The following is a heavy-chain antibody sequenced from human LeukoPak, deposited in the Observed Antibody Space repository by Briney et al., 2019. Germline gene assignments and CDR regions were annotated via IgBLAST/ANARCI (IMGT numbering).Heavy chain of an antibody. J-gene: IGHJ6*03. CDR1: GLTFSTYA. V-gene: IGHV3-23*01. CDR2: LGGGGVDT. CDR3: AKDRGQIYYNYYMDV. D-gene: IGHD3-10*01. Sequence: GGSLRLSCAASGLTFSTYAMSRVRQAPGKGLEWVSTLGGGGVDTYYADSVKGRFTISRDNSKNTLYLQMNSQRAEDTAVYYCAKDRGQIYYNYYMDVWGKGTTVTVSS.